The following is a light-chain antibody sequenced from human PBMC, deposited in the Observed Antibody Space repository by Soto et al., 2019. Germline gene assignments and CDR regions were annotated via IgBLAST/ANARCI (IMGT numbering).Light chain of an antibody. CDR2: GDS. Sequence: QSVLTQPPSVSGAPGQRVTISCTGSSSNVGAGYDVHWYQQLPGTAPKLLMYGDSNRPSGVPDRFSGSKSGTSASLAITGLQAEDEADYYCQPYDSSLSGVVFGGGTKLTVL. V-gene: IGLV1-40*01. J-gene: IGLJ2*01. CDR3: QPYDSSLSGVV. CDR1: SSNVGAGYD.